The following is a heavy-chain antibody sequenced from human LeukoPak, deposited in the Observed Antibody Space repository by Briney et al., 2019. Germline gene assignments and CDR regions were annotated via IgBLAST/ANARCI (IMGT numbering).Heavy chain of an antibody. CDR2: ISYDGSNK. J-gene: IGHJ6*02. Sequence: PGRSLRFSCAASGFTFSSYAMHWVRQAPGKGLEWVAVISYDGSNKYYADSVKGRFTISRDNSKNTLYLQMNSLRAEDTAVYYCASSGWSLPLYYYYGMDVWGQGTTVTVYS. D-gene: IGHD6-19*01. CDR3: ASSGWSLPLYYYYGMDV. CDR1: GFTFSSYA. V-gene: IGHV3-30-3*01.